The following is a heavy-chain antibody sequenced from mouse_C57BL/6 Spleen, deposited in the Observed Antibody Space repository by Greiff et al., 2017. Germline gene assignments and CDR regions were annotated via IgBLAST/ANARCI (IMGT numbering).Heavy chain of an antibody. D-gene: IGHD1-1*01. CDR1: GFTFSSYG. Sequence: EVHLVESGGDLVKPGGSLKLSCAASGFTFSSYGMSWVRQTPDKRLEWVATISSGGSYTYYPDSVKGRFTISRDNAKNTLYLQMSSLKSEDTAMYYCARREFITTTGYFDYGGQGTTLTVSS. CDR2: ISSGGSYT. V-gene: IGHV5-6*01. CDR3: ARREFITTTGYFDY. J-gene: IGHJ2*01.